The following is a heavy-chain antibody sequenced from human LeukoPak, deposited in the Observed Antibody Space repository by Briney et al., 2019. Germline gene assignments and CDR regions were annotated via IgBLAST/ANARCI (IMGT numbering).Heavy chain of an antibody. Sequence: GGSLRLSCTISGLTLSSYELNWVRQAPGKGREGVSYMSRSGTTIYYADSVKGRFTISRDNARNSLYLQMNSLRVEDTAVYYCATRVPYTGYKNWGEGTLVTVSS. CDR3: ATRVPYTGYKN. CDR1: GLTLSSYE. V-gene: IGHV3-48*03. D-gene: IGHD5-24*01. CDR2: MSRSGTTI. J-gene: IGHJ4*02.